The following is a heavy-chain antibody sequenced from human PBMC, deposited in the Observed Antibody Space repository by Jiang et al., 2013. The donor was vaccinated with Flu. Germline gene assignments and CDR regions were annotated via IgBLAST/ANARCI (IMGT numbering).Heavy chain of an antibody. CDR1: GGTFSSYA. D-gene: IGHD3-10*01. Sequence: EVKKPGSSVKVSCKASGGTFSSYAISWVRQAPGQGLEWMGGIIPIFGTANYAQKFQGRVTITADKSTSTAYMELSSLRSEDTAVYYCASGSGPAQDYYYYGMDVWGQGTTVTVSS. J-gene: IGHJ6*02. V-gene: IGHV1-69*06. CDR3: ASGSGPAQDYYYYGMDV. CDR2: IIPIFGTA.